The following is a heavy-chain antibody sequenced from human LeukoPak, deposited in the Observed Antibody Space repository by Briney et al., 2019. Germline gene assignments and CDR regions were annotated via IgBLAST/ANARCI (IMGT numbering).Heavy chain of an antibody. D-gene: IGHD3-3*01. J-gene: IGHJ4*02. CDR3: VSGSLQSGYNFDY. CDR1: GFTFSNYW. Sequence: PGGSLRLSCAASGFTFSNYWMHWIRQVPGKGLVWVSHIKYDGSATNYADSVKGRFTISRGNAKNTLYLQMNSLRAEDTTVYYCVSGSLQSGYNFDYWGQGALVTVSS. CDR2: IKYDGSAT. V-gene: IGHV3-74*01.